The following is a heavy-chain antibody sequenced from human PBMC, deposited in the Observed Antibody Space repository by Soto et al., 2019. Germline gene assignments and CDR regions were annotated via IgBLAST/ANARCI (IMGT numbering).Heavy chain of an antibody. Sequence: QVQLVQSGAEVKKPGSSVKVSCKASGGTFSSYTISWVRQAPGQGLEWMGRIIPILGIANYAQKFQGRVTITADKSTSTAYMELSSLRSEDTAVYYCARDTYYYDSSGYYYFDYWGQGPLVTVSS. V-gene: IGHV1-69*08. CDR3: ARDTYYYDSSGYYYFDY. CDR2: IIPILGIA. D-gene: IGHD3-22*01. CDR1: GGTFSSYT. J-gene: IGHJ4*02.